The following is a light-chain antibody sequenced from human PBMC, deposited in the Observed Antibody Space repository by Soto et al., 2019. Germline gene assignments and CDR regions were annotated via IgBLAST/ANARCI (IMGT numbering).Light chain of an antibody. CDR3: QQPRTAAART. V-gene: IGKV3-11*01. CDR1: QSVSNY. Sequence: ERGSRSWRASQSVSNYLAWYQQKPGQAPRLLIYDASNRATDIPARFSGSGSGTHFTLSICSLGTPDYPVYQSQQPRTAAARTFGQGTRLEIK. J-gene: IGKJ5*01. CDR2: DAS.